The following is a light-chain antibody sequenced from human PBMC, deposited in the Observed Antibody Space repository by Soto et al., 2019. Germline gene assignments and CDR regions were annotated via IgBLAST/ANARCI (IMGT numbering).Light chain of an antibody. J-gene: IGLJ3*02. CDR1: SSDVGSYNL. V-gene: IGLV2-23*02. Sequence: QSALTQPASVSGSPGQSITISCTGTSSDVGSYNLVSWYQQNPGKAPKFMMYEVSKRPSGVSDRFSGSKSGNTASLTISGLQAEDEADYYCCSYGGSRNWVFGGGTKLTVL. CDR2: EVS. CDR3: CSYGGSRNWV.